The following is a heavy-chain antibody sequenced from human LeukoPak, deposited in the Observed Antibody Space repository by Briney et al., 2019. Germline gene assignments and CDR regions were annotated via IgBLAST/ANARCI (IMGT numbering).Heavy chain of an antibody. CDR1: GFTLSSYG. CDR2: IRYDGSNK. CDR3: AATGYAFYY. J-gene: IGHJ4*02. D-gene: IGHD3-3*02. Sequence: GESLRLSCAASGFTLSSYGMHWVRQAPGKGLEWVAFIRYDGSNKYYADSVKGRFTISRDNSKNTLYLQMDSLRAEDTAVYYCAATGYAFYYWGQGTLVTVSS. V-gene: IGHV3-30*02.